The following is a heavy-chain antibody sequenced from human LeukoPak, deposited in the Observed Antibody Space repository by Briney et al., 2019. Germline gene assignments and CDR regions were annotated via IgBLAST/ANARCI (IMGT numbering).Heavy chain of an antibody. D-gene: IGHD2-8*01. V-gene: IGHV3-23*01. CDR1: GFLFNNYA. Sequence: GGSLRLFWAASGFLFNNYAIRRVRPAPGKGLGWVSGISGSGGSTHYAASVKGRFAISRDNAKNSLDLQMNSLEAEDTAVYYCAKYILYHGAFDIWGQGTMVTVSS. CDR2: ISGSGGST. J-gene: IGHJ3*02. CDR3: AKYILYHGAFDI.